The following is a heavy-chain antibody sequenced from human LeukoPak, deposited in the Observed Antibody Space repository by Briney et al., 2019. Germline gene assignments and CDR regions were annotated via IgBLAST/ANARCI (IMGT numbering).Heavy chain of an antibody. D-gene: IGHD6-13*01. CDR1: GGSFSGYY. CDR2: INHSGST. CDR3: ARAFYSSSWYHKEDFFDY. J-gene: IGHJ4*02. Sequence: PSETLSPTCAVYGGSFSGYYWSWIRQPPGKGLEWTGEINHSGSTNYNPSLKSRVTISVDTSKNQFSLKLSSVTAADTAVYYCARAFYSSSWYHKEDFFDYWGQGTLVTVSS. V-gene: IGHV4-34*01.